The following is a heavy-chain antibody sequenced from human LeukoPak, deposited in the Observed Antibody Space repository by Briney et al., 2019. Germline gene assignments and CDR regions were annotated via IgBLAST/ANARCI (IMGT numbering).Heavy chain of an antibody. Sequence: SETLSLTCTVSGGSNSSSSYYWGWIRQPPGKGLEWIGSIYYSGSTYYNPSLKSRVTISVDTSKNQFSLKLSSVTAADTAVYYCARVVVGASSFWFDPWGQGTLVTVSS. J-gene: IGHJ5*02. V-gene: IGHV4-39*07. CDR1: GGSNSSSSYY. CDR2: IYYSGST. CDR3: ARVVVGASSFWFDP. D-gene: IGHD2-21*01.